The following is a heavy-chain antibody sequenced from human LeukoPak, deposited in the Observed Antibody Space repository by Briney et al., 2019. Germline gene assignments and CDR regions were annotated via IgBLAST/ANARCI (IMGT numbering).Heavy chain of an antibody. V-gene: IGHV1-2*02. CDR1: GYTFTAYY. CDR2: INPNSGGT. CDR3: ARDQGVVVVAATFVDY. D-gene: IGHD2-15*01. J-gene: IGHJ4*02. Sequence: ASVKVSCKDSGYTFTAYYMHWVRQAPGQGLEWMGWINPNSGGTNYAQKFQGRVAMTRDTSISTAYMELSRLRSDDTAVYYCARDQGVVVVAATFVDYWGQGTLVTVSS.